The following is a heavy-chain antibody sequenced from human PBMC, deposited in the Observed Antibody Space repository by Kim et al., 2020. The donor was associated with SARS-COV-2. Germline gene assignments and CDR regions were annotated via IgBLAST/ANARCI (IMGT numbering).Heavy chain of an antibody. CDR1: GYTFTDYR. Sequence: ASVKVSCKASGYTFTDYRIHWVRQAPGQRLEWMGWINPNSGGTDYAQRFHGRVTITRDTSISTAYMEVSRLTSDDTAVYYCARKEGGNNWPLDYWGQGTLVTVSS. CDR2: INPNSGGT. J-gene: IGHJ4*02. D-gene: IGHD1-20*01. CDR3: ARKEGGNNWPLDY. V-gene: IGHV1-2*02.